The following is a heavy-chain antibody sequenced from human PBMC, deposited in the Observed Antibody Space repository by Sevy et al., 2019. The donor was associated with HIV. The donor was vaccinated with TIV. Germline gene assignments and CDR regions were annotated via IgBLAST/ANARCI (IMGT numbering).Heavy chain of an antibody. CDR2: AVGVDDTT. CDR1: GFTLRNYV. Sequence: GGSLRLSCAASGFTLRNYVVNWVRQAPGKGLEWVSAAVGVDDTTYYADSVKGRFIISRDDSKNTLYLQMTSLTAEDTAVYFCAKGTANAGYYFDYWGRGTLVTVSS. D-gene: IGHD1-7*01. V-gene: IGHV3-23*01. J-gene: IGHJ4*02. CDR3: AKGTANAGYYFDY.